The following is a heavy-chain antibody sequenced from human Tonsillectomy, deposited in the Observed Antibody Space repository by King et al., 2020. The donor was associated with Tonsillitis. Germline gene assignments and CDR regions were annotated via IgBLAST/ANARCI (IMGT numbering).Heavy chain of an antibody. CDR2: INPNSGGT. CDR3: ARDLDYSGSYYGY. V-gene: IGHV1-2*02. Sequence: QLVQSGAEVKKPGASVKVSCKASGYTFTGYYMHWVRQAPGQGLEWMGWINPNSGGTNYAQKFQGRVTMTRDTSISTACMELSRLRSDDTAVYYCARDLDYSGSYYGYWGQGTLVTVSS. CDR1: GYTFTGYY. D-gene: IGHD1-26*01. J-gene: IGHJ4*02.